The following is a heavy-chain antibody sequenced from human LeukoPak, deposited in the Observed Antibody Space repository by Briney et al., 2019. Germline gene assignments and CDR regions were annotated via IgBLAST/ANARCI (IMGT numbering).Heavy chain of an antibody. Sequence: SETLSLTCTVSGGSISSSSYYWGWIRQPPGKGLEWIGSIYYSGSTYYNPSLKSRVTISVDTSKNQFSLKLSSVTAADTAVYYCARSPDYDFWSGYSPDNWFDPWGQGTLVTVSS. J-gene: IGHJ5*02. V-gene: IGHV4-39*01. CDR2: IYYSGST. CDR1: GGSISSSSYY. CDR3: ARSPDYDFWSGYSPDNWFDP. D-gene: IGHD3-3*01.